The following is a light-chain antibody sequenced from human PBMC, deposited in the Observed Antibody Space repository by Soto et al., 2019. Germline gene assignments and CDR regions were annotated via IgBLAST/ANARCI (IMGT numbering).Light chain of an antibody. CDR3: QRYNDWPLT. J-gene: IGKJ4*01. CDR2: DTS. V-gene: IGKV3-15*01. Sequence: EIIMAQCPAPLAVSTGEGVTLSCRASQGIGDTLAWYQHKPGQTPRLLIYDTSARATGVPARFSGSRSGTEFTLTINSLQSEDFAVYYCQRYNDWPLTFGGGTKVDIK. CDR1: QGIGDT.